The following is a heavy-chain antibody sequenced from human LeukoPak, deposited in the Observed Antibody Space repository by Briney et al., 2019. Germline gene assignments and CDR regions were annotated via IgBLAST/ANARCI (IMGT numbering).Heavy chain of an antibody. V-gene: IGHV4-39*07. CDR1: GGSISSSSYY. CDR3: ARWGYDKSFDY. Sequence: SETLSLTCTVSGGSISSSSYYWGWLRQPPGKGLEWIGSIYYSGSTYYNPSLKSRVTISVDTSKNQFSLKLSSVTAADTAVYYCARWGYDKSFDYWGQGTLVTVSS. J-gene: IGHJ4*02. D-gene: IGHD3-22*01. CDR2: IYYSGST.